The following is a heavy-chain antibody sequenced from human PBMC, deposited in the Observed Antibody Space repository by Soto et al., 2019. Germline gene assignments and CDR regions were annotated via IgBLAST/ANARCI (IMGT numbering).Heavy chain of an antibody. D-gene: IGHD6-19*01. CDR2: ISGSGGST. CDR1: GFTFSSYA. V-gene: IGHV3-23*01. Sequence: GGSLRLSCAASGFTFSSYAMSWVRQAPGKGLEWVSAISGSGGSTYYAGSVKGRFTISRDNSKNTLYLQMNSLRAEDTAVYYCAKVDQSQQWLVRGPPYYFDYWGQGTLVTVSS. CDR3: AKVDQSQQWLVRGPPYYFDY. J-gene: IGHJ4*02.